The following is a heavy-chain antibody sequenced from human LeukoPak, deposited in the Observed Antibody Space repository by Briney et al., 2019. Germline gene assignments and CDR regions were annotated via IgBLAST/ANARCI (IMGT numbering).Heavy chain of an antibody. CDR3: ARSGIAVAFDP. D-gene: IGHD6-19*01. CDR2: IYYSGST. Sequence: PSETLSLTCAVYGGSFSGYYWSWIRQPPGKGLEWIGGIYYSGSTYYNPSLKSRVTISVDTSKNQFSLKLSSVTAADTAVYYCARSGIAVAFDPWGQGTLVTVSS. J-gene: IGHJ5*02. V-gene: IGHV4-34*01. CDR1: GGSFSGYY.